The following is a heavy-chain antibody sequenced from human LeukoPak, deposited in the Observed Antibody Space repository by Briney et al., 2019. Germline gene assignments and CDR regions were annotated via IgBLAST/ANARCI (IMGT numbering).Heavy chain of an antibody. CDR1: GFTFSSYW. V-gene: IGHV3-74*01. CDR3: ARATYDYVWGSYRYDFDFDY. Sequence: PGGSLRLSCAASGFTFSSYWMHWVRQAPGKGLVWVSRINSDGSSTSYADSVKGRSTISRDNAKNTLYLQMNSLRAEDTAVYYCARATYDYVWGSYRYDFDFDYWGQGTLVTVSS. CDR2: INSDGSST. J-gene: IGHJ4*02. D-gene: IGHD3-16*02.